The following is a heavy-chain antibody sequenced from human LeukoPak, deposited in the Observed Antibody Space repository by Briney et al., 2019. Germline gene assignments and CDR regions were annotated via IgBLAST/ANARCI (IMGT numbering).Heavy chain of an antibody. CDR3: ARGLSGGYSYGYDY. J-gene: IGHJ4*02. CDR1: GYTFTGYY. V-gene: IGHV1-2*02. CDR2: INPNSGGT. D-gene: IGHD5-18*01. Sequence: ASVKVSCKASGYTFTGYYMHWVRQAPGQGLEWMGWINPNSGGTNYAQKFQGRVTMTRDTSISTAYMELSRLRSDDTAVYYCARGLSGGYSYGYDYWGQGTLVTVSS.